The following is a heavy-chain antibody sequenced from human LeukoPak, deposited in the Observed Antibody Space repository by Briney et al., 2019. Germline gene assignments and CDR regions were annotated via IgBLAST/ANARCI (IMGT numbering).Heavy chain of an antibody. CDR3: AKGHHYGSGSYSVFFDY. Sequence: GGSLRLSCAASGFTFSSYAMSWVRQAPGKGLEWVSAISGSGGSTYYADSVKGRFTISRDNSKNTLCLQMNSLRAEDTAVYYCAKGHHYGSGSYSVFFDYWGQGTLVTVSS. J-gene: IGHJ4*02. D-gene: IGHD3-10*01. CDR1: GFTFSSYA. V-gene: IGHV3-23*01. CDR2: ISGSGGST.